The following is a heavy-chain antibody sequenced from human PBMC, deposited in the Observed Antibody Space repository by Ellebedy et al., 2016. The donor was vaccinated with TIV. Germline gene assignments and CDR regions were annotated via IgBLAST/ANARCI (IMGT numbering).Heavy chain of an antibody. CDR2: IYYTGSN. J-gene: IGHJ4*02. V-gene: IGHV4-59*01. D-gene: IGHD4-17*01. Sequence: ESLKISXAASGFTFSNYNMNWIRQPPGRGLEWIGWIYYTGSNKHNPSLKSRVTISLDTSKNQFSLKLSSVTAADTAVYYCASSPNGDYGIDYWGQGTLVTVSS. CDR1: GFTFSNYN. CDR3: ASSPNGDYGIDY.